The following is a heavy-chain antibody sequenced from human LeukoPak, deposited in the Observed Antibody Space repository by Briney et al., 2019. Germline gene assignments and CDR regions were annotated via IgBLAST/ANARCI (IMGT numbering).Heavy chain of an antibody. CDR2: IYTSGST. CDR3: AREFLGPAAIWSRGSRPSTYGMDV. V-gene: IGHV4-4*07. Sequence: SETLSLTCTVSGGSISSYYWSWIRQPAGKGLEWIGRIYTSGSTNYNPSLKSRVTMSVDTSKNQFSLKLSSVTAADTAVYYCAREFLGPAAIWSRGSRPSTYGMDVWGQGTTVTVSS. D-gene: IGHD2-2*02. J-gene: IGHJ6*02. CDR1: GGSISSYY.